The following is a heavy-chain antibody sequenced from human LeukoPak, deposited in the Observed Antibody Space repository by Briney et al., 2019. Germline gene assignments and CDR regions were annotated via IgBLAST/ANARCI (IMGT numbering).Heavy chain of an antibody. CDR1: GFTFSDYD. Sequence: GGSLRLSCAASGFTFSDYDLHWVRQAPGKGLAWVAFIRYDGSNKYYADSVTGRFTLSRDNSKNTLYLQMNSLSVEDTAVYYCASSVVGGLGLDYWGQGTLVTVSS. V-gene: IGHV3-30*02. CDR2: IRYDGSNK. D-gene: IGHD1-26*01. CDR3: ASSVVGGLGLDY. J-gene: IGHJ4*02.